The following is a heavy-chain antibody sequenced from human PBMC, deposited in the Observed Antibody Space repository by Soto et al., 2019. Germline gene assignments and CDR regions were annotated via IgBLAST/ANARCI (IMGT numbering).Heavy chain of an antibody. CDR1: GFTFSSYA. Sequence: EVQLLESGGGLVQPGGSLRLSCAASGFTFSSYAMSWVRQAPGKGLEWVSAISGSGGSTYYAESVKGRFTISRYNSKNTLYLQMNRLRAEDTAVYYCAKDSEWGGNQNWGQGTLVTVSS. V-gene: IGHV3-23*01. CDR3: AKDSEWGGNQN. D-gene: IGHD3-3*01. J-gene: IGHJ4*02. CDR2: ISGSGGST.